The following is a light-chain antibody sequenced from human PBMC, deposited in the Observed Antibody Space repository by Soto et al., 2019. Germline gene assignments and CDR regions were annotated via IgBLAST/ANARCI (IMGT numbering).Light chain of an antibody. Sequence: QPVLTQPPSVSGAPGQRVTISCTGSSSNIGAGYDVHWYQQLPGTVPKLLIYGNSNRPSGVSDRFSGSKSDTSASLAITGLQPEDEADYYCQSYDSSLSGYVFGTGTKLTVL. J-gene: IGLJ1*01. CDR1: SSNIGAGYD. CDR3: QSYDSSLSGYV. CDR2: GNS. V-gene: IGLV1-40*01.